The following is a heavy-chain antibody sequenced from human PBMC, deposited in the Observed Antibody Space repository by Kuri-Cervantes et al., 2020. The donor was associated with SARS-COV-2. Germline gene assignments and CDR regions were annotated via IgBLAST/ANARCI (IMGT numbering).Heavy chain of an antibody. Sequence: GESLKISCVASGFTFSNYGMHWVRQAPGKGLEWVAVIWYDGRNKYYAESVKGRFTISRDSSENTLYLQMNSLRAEDTAVYYCARAYCGGDCEFDYWGQGTLVTVSS. D-gene: IGHD2-21*02. CDR1: GFTFSNYG. CDR2: IWYDGRNK. V-gene: IGHV3-33*01. CDR3: ARAYCGGDCEFDY. J-gene: IGHJ4*02.